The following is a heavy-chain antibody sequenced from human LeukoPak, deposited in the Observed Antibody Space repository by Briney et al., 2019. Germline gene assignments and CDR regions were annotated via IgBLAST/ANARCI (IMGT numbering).Heavy chain of an antibody. J-gene: IGHJ6*03. Sequence: PGGSLRLSCAASGFTFSSYAMSWVRQAPGKGLEWVSGISGSGYTTYYADSVKGRFTISSDNSKNTLYLQMNSLRAEDTAVYYCAKIAAGDLYCSGGSCSYYYMDVWGKGTTVTVSS. D-gene: IGHD2-15*01. CDR3: AKIAAGDLYCSGGSCSYYYMDV. CDR2: ISGSGYTT. V-gene: IGHV3-23*01. CDR1: GFTFSSYA.